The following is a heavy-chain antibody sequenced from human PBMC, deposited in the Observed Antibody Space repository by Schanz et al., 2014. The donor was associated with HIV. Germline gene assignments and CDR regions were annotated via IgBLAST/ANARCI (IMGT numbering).Heavy chain of an antibody. CDR2: INHGGNT. Sequence: QVQLQQWGAGLLKPSQTLSLTCAVYGGSFSGYSWTWIRQPPGKGLEWIGEINHGGNTNYNPSLKSRVTISVDTSKNQFSLKMTSVTAADTAVYYCARSYYYDGSPLPLDSWGQGTLVTVSS. V-gene: IGHV4-34*01. CDR3: ARSYYYDGSPLPLDS. D-gene: IGHD3-22*01. J-gene: IGHJ4*02. CDR1: GGSFSGYS.